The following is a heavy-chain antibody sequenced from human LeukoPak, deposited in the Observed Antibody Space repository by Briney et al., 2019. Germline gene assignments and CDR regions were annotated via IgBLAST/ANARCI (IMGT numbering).Heavy chain of an antibody. Sequence: TGGSLRLTCAASGFTFSSYAMSWVRQAPGKGLEWVSAISGSGGSTYYADSVKGRFTISRDNSKNTLYLQMNSLRAEDTAVYYCAKVTHSSSSSSYNFDYWGQGTLVTVSS. D-gene: IGHD6-6*01. V-gene: IGHV3-23*01. CDR1: GFTFSSYA. J-gene: IGHJ4*02. CDR2: ISGSGGST. CDR3: AKVTHSSSSSSYNFDY.